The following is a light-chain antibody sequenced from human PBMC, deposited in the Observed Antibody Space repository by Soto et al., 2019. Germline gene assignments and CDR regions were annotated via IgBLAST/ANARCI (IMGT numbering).Light chain of an antibody. CDR1: QSVSSSY. Sequence: EIVLTQSPGTLSLSPGERATLSYRASQSVSSSYLAWYQQKPGQAPRLLIYGASGRATGIPDRFSGSGSGTDFTLTISRLEPEDFAVYYCQQYGSSPPYTFGQGTKLEIK. V-gene: IGKV3-20*01. CDR3: QQYGSSPPYT. CDR2: GAS. J-gene: IGKJ2*01.